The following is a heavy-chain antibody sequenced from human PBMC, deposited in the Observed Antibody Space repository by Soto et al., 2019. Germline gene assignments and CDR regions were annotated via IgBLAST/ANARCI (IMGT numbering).Heavy chain of an antibody. CDR1: GGSICSGGYY. V-gene: IGHV4-30-4*08. CDR3: ARGDRGAFDL. D-gene: IGHD2-21*02. Sequence: QSLSWTVAGGSICSGGYYWSWIRQTPGKGLEWIGYIYYSENTYYTPSLKSRVAISGDTSKNQFSLRLSSVTAADTAVYYCARGDRGAFDLWGQGTMVTVSS. J-gene: IGHJ3*01. CDR2: IYYSENT.